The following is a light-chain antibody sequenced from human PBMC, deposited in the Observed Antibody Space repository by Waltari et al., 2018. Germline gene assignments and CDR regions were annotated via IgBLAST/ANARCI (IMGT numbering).Light chain of an antibody. CDR2: DAS. J-gene: IGKJ4*01. CDR3: QQRSNWPLT. Sequence: IVLTQSPATLSLSPGARAPLSCRASQSVSSSLAWYQQKPGQAPRLLIFDASNRASGIPARFSGSGSGTDFTLTISSLEPEDFAVYGCQQRSNWPLTFGGGTKVEIK. CDR1: QSVSSS. V-gene: IGKV3-11*01.